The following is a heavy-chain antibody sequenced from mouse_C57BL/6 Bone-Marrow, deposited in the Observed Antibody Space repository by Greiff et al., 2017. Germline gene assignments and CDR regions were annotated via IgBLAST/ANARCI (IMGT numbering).Heavy chain of an antibody. CDR3: AVYDYDGYYYAMDY. J-gene: IGHJ4*01. Sequence: QVQLQQSGAELVRPGTSVKMSCKASGYTFTNYWIGWAKQRPGHGLEWIGDIYPGGGYTNYNEKFKGKATLTADKSSSTAYMQFSSLTSEDSAIYYCAVYDYDGYYYAMDYWGQGTSVTVSS. CDR1: GYTFTNYW. CDR2: IYPGGGYT. V-gene: IGHV1-63*01. D-gene: IGHD2-4*01.